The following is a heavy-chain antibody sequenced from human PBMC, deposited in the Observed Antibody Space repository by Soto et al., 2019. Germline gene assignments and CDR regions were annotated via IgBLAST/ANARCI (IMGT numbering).Heavy chain of an antibody. Sequence: AGSMRLSCAASGFTFSSYAMSWVRQAPGKGLEWVSAISGSGGSTYYADSVKGRFTISRDNSKNTLYLQMNSLRAEDTAVYYCAKLVRDSYGSLPDYWGQGTLGTV. J-gene: IGHJ4*02. D-gene: IGHD5-18*01. CDR2: ISGSGGST. CDR3: AKLVRDSYGSLPDY. V-gene: IGHV3-23*01. CDR1: GFTFSSYA.